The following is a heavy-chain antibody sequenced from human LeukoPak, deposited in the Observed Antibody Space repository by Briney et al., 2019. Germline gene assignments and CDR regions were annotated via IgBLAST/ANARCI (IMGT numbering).Heavy chain of an antibody. CDR1: GFTFSSYA. V-gene: IGHV3-23*01. Sequence: PGGSLRLSCAASGFTFSSYAMSWVRQAPGKGLEWVPAMSGTGGYTYYADSVKGRFTISRDSSKNTLYLQMNSLRGEDTAIYYCAKELGHTLPFDCWGQGTLVTVSS. CDR2: MSGTGGYT. D-gene: IGHD2-2*02. CDR3: AKELGHTLPFDC. J-gene: IGHJ4*02.